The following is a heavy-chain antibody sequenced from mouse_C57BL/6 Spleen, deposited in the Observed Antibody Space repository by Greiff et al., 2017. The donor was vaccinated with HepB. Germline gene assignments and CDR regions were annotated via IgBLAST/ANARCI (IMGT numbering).Heavy chain of an antibody. V-gene: IGHV5-17*01. CDR2: ISSGSSTI. CDR3: ARLFITTVVATRGDYFDY. Sequence: EVMLVESGGGLVKPGGSLKLSCAASGFTFSDYGMHWVRQAPEKGLEWVAYISSGSSTIYYADTVKGRFTISRDNAKNTLFLQMTSLRSEDTAMYYCARLFITTVVATRGDYFDYWGQGTTLTVSS. J-gene: IGHJ2*01. D-gene: IGHD1-1*01. CDR1: GFTFSDYG.